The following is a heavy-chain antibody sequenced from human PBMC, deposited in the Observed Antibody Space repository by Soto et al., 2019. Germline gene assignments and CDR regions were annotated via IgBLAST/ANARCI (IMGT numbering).Heavy chain of an antibody. V-gene: IGHV4-59*08. D-gene: IGHD2-21*02. CDR3: ARTVVTDIDYFYY. Sequence: PSETLSLTCTVSGGSISSYYWSWIRQPPGKGLEWIGYIYYSGSTNYNPSLKSRVTISVDTSKTQFSLELSSVTAADTAVYYCARTVVTDIDYFYYWSQGTLVTVSS. CDR2: IYYSGST. CDR1: GGSISSYY. J-gene: IGHJ4*02.